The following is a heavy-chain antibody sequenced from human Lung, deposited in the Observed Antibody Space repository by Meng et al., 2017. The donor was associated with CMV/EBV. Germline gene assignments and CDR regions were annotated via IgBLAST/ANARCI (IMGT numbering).Heavy chain of an antibody. D-gene: IGHD3-10*01. Sequence: GESXKISCAASGFTFRTSWMSWVRQAPGRGLEWVANIKHDGSEEYYVDSLTGRFTISRDNAKNSLYLQMNSLRAEDTALYYCARGPGFGALDFWGQGTLVTVSS. CDR2: IKHDGSEE. CDR3: ARGPGFGALDF. V-gene: IGHV3-7*01. J-gene: IGHJ4*02. CDR1: GFTFRTSW.